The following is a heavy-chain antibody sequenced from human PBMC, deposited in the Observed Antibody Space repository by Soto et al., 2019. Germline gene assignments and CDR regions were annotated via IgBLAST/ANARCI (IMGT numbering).Heavy chain of an antibody. J-gene: IGHJ4*02. D-gene: IGHD3-16*01. Sequence: PGGSLRLSCAASGFTVSSNYMTWVRRAPGKGLEWVSVIFSDGRTYSADSVRGRFTISRDNSKNTLYLQMNDLRAEDTAVYYCAKSTLLVDYIWGILGYWGKGALGTVAS. CDR2: IFSDGRT. CDR3: AKSTLLVDYIWGILGY. V-gene: IGHV3-66*01. CDR1: GFTVSSNY.